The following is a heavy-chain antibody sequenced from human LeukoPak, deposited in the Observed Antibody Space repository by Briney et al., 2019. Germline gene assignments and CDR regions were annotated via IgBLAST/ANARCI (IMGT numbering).Heavy chain of an antibody. D-gene: IGHD6-13*01. CDR1: GFTFSTYW. V-gene: IGHV3-23*01. CDR2: ISGSGGST. CDR3: AKDVAAAGTFDY. J-gene: IGHJ4*02. Sequence: QAGGSLRLSCAASGFTFSTYWMNWVRQAPGKGLEWVSAISGSGGSTYYADSVKGRFTISRDNSKNTLYLQMNSLRAEDTAVYYCAKDVAAAGTFDYWGQGTLVTVSS.